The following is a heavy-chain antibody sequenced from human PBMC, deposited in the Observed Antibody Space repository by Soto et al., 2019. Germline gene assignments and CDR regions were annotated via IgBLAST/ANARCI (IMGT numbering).Heavy chain of an antibody. CDR1: GYTFTSYY. D-gene: IGHD3-10*01. Sequence: QVQLVQSGAEVKKPGASVKVSCKASGYTFTSYYMHWVRQAPGQGLEWMGIINPSGGSTSYAQKLXGRXTMTRDTSTSTVYMELSSLRSEDTAVYYCASRAGSGRYLDYWGQGTLVTVSS. CDR2: INPSGGST. CDR3: ASRAGSGRYLDY. J-gene: IGHJ4*02. V-gene: IGHV1-46*03.